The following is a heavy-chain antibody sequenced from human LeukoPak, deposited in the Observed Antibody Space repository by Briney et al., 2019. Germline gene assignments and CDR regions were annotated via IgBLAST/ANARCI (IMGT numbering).Heavy chain of an antibody. D-gene: IGHD3-10*01. V-gene: IGHV3-30*03. CDR2: ISYDRNNI. CDR3: ARDIVTPATPKLLWFGEFIAHDAFDI. J-gene: IGHJ3*02. CDR1: GFTFSDYG. Sequence: PGGSLRLSCAASGFTFSDYGMHWVRQAPGKGLEWVAVISYDRNNIYYADSVKGRFTISRDNSKNTLYLQMNSLRAEDTAVYYCARDIVTPATPKLLWFGEFIAHDAFDIWGQGTMVTVSS.